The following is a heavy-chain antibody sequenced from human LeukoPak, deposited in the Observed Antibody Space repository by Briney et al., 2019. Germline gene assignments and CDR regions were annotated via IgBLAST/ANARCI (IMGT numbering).Heavy chain of an antibody. CDR3: ARDGPTFYGSGSHGFDY. CDR2: INWNGGST. J-gene: IGHJ4*02. V-gene: IGHV3-20*01. Sequence: PGGSLRLSCAASGFTLNTNYMNWVRQAPGKGLEWVSGINWNGGSTGYADSVKGRFTISRDNAKNSLYLQMNSLRAEDTALYHCARDGPTFYGSGSHGFDYWGQGTLVTVSS. CDR1: GFTLNTNY. D-gene: IGHD3-10*01.